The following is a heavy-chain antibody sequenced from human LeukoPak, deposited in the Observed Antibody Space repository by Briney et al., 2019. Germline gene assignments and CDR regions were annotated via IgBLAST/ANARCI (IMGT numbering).Heavy chain of an antibody. CDR3: ARQTGSGLFILP. V-gene: IGHV4-39*01. J-gene: IGHJ4*02. Sequence: ETLSLTCTVSGGSISRSSHYWGWIRQPPGMGLEWIGSIYYTGNTYYNAPLKSQVSTSIDTSKNQFSLKLTSVTAADTAVYYCARQTGSGLFILPGGQGTLVTVSS. D-gene: IGHD3/OR15-3a*01. CDR1: GGSISRSSHY. CDR2: IYYTGNT.